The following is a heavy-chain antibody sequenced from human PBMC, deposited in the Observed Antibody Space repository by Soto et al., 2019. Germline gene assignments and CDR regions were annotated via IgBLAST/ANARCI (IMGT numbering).Heavy chain of an antibody. CDR3: ARDIMGTNYYYYGMDV. V-gene: IGHV4-59*01. CDR1: GGSISRYY. J-gene: IGHJ6*02. D-gene: IGHD2-8*01. CDR2: IYYSGST. Sequence: SETLSLTCTVSGGSISRYYWSWIRQPPGKGLEWIGYIYYSGSTNYNPSLKSRVTISVDTSKNQFSLKLSSVTAADTAVYYCARDIMGTNYYYYGMDVWGQGTTVTVSS.